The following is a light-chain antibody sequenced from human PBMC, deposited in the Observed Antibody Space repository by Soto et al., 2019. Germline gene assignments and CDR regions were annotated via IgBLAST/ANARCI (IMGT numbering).Light chain of an antibody. V-gene: IGKV3-15*01. CDR2: GAS. J-gene: IGKJ1*01. CDR1: QSISDT. CDR3: QEYDNWLWT. Sequence: DTLSVSPGGRATLSCRASQSISDTLAWYQQKPGQAPRLLIHGASTRAPGFLARFSGSGSGTDFTLTISSLQSEDFAVYYCQEYDNWLWTFG.